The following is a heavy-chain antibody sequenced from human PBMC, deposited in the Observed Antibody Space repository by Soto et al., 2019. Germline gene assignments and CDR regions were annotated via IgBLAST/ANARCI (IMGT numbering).Heavy chain of an antibody. CDR3: ARDGYSSGWSVNDY. D-gene: IGHD6-19*01. CDR1: GGSVSSGSYY. J-gene: IGHJ4*02. Sequence: PSETLSLTCTVSGGSVSSGSYYWSWIRQPPGKGLEWIGYIYYSGSTNYNPSLKSRVTISVDTSKNQFSLKLSSVTAADTAVYYCARDGYSSGWSVNDYWGQGTLVTVSS. V-gene: IGHV4-61*01. CDR2: IYYSGST.